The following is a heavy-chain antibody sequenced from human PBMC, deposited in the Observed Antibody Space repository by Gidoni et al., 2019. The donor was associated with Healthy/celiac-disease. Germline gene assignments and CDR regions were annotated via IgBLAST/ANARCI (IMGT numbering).Heavy chain of an antibody. CDR3: ARGHYYDFWSGYYNNYYYGMDV. J-gene: IGHJ6*02. D-gene: IGHD3-3*01. CDR2: IKQDGSEK. CDR1: GFTFSSYW. V-gene: IGHV3-7*04. Sequence: EVQLVESGGGLVQPGGSLRLSCAASGFTFSSYWMSWVRQAPGKGLEWVANIKQDGSEKDYVDSVKGRFTISRDNAKNSLYLQMNSLRAEDTAVYYCARGHYYDFWSGYYNNYYYGMDVWGQGTTVTVSS.